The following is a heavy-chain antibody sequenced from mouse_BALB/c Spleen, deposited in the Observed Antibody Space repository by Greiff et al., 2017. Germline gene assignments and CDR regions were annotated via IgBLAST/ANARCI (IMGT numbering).Heavy chain of an antibody. CDR3: ARMEYGNYGFAY. D-gene: IGHD2-10*02. J-gene: IGHJ3*01. Sequence: VQVVESGAELVRPGSSVKISCKASGYAFSSYWMNWVKQRPGQGLEWIGQIYPGDGDTNYNGKFKGKATLTADKSSSTAYMQLSSLTSEDSAVYFCARMEYGNYGFAYWGQGTLVTVSA. CDR1: GYAFSSYW. CDR2: IYPGDGDT. V-gene: IGHV1-80*01.